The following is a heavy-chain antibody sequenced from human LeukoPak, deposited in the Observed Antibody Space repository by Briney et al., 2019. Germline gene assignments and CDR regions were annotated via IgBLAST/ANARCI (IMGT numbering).Heavy chain of an antibody. J-gene: IGHJ4*02. Sequence: ASVKVSCKASGGTFSSYAISWVRQAPGQGLEWMGGIIPIFGTANYAQKFQCRVTITADESTSTAYMELSSLRSEDTAVYYCARDVSPRYSSSWYGAVLWGQGTLVTVSS. CDR1: GGTFSSYA. CDR3: ARDVSPRYSSSWYGAVL. V-gene: IGHV1-69*13. D-gene: IGHD6-13*01. CDR2: IIPIFGTA.